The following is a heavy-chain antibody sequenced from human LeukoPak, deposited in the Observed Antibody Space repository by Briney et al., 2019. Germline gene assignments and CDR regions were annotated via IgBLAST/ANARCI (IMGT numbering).Heavy chain of an antibody. CDR2: IRYDGSNK. Sequence: PGGSLRLSCAASGFTFSSYGMHWVRQAPGKGLEWVAFIRYDGSNKYYADSVKGRFTISRDNSKNTLYLQMNSLRAEDTAVYYCAREGTSKDFDYWGQGTLVTVSS. CDR1: GFTFSSYG. J-gene: IGHJ4*02. CDR3: AREGTSKDFDY. V-gene: IGHV3-30*02. D-gene: IGHD1-14*01.